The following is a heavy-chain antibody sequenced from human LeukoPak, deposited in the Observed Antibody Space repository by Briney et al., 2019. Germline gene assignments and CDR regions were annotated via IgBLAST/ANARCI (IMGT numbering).Heavy chain of an antibody. J-gene: IGHJ4*02. Sequence: PGGSLRLSCAASGFTFSSYWMSWVRQAPGKGLEWVANIKQDGSEKYYVDSVKGRFTISRDNAKNSLYLQINSLRAEDTAVYYCARGKPQRVYCSSTSCYPPYWGQGTLVTVSS. CDR2: IKQDGSEK. V-gene: IGHV3-7*01. CDR3: ARGKPQRVYCSSTSCYPPY. D-gene: IGHD2-2*01. CDR1: GFTFSSYW.